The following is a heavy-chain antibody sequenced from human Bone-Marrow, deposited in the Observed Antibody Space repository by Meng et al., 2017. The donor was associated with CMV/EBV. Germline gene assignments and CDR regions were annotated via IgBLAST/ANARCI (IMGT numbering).Heavy chain of an antibody. V-gene: IGHV3-49*04. CDR3: SRSGVTSL. J-gene: IGHJ4*02. Sequence: GGSLRLSCTGSGFKFYDHDITWVRQTPGKGLEWVGFIRSKPFGGTADYAASVKDRFSISRDDSKSIAYLQMNSLKAEDTAVYYCSRSGVTSLWGQGTLVTVPQ. CDR1: GFKFYDHD. D-gene: IGHD3-16*01. CDR2: IRSKPFGGTA.